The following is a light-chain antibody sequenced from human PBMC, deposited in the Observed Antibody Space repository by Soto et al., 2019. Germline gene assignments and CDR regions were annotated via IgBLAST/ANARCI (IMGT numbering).Light chain of an antibody. CDR2: DVT. Sequence: QSVLTQPASVSGSPGQSITISCTGTSSDVGGYDHVSWYQQHPGKAPQLIIYDVTVRPSGISRRSSGSKSDNTASLAVSGLQAEDEADYYCSSYTNKDTLLFGGGTKVTVL. CDR1: SSDVGGYDH. V-gene: IGLV2-14*03. J-gene: IGLJ3*02. CDR3: SSYTNKDTLL.